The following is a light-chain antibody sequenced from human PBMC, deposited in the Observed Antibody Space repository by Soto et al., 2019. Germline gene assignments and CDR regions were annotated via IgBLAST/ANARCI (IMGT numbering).Light chain of an antibody. J-gene: IGKJ5*01. Sequence: EIVLTQSPATLSLSPGQRATPSCRASQDVSTYLAWYQQKPGQAPRLLIYDAFNRATGIPARFSGSGSGTDFTLTISSLEPEDFAVYYCHQRSAWPLTFGQGTRLDIK. CDR2: DAF. V-gene: IGKV3-11*01. CDR3: HQRSAWPLT. CDR1: QDVSTY.